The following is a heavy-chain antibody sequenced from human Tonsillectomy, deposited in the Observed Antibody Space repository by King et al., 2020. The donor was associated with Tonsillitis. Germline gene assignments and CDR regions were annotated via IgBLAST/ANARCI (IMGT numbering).Heavy chain of an antibody. D-gene: IGHD3-22*01. CDR2: IYWNDDK. V-gene: IGHV2-5*01. J-gene: IGHJ4*02. Sequence: TLKESGPTLVKPTQTLTLTCTFSGFSLSTSGVGVGWIRQPPGKALEWLALIYWNDDKRYSPSLKSRLTITKDTSKNQVALTMTNMDPVDTATYYCARTSAYYYDSSGYNYWGQGTLVTVSS. CDR1: GFSLSTSGVG. CDR3: ARTSAYYYDSSGYNY.